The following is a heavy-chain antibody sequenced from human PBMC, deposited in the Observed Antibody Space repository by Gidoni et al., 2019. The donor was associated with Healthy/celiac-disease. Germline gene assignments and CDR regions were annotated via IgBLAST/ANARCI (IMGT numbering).Heavy chain of an antibody. J-gene: IGHJ4*02. CDR2: IRSKANSYAT. CDR1: GFTFSGSA. D-gene: IGHD3-9*01. V-gene: IGHV3-73*01. Sequence: EVQLVESGGGLVQPGGSLKLSCAASGFTFSGSAMHWVRQASGKGLEWVGRIRSKANSYATAYAASVKGRFTISRDDSKNTAYLQMNSLKTEDTAVYYCLPFLTGYYPPYYWGQGTLVTVSS. CDR3: LPFLTGYYPPYY.